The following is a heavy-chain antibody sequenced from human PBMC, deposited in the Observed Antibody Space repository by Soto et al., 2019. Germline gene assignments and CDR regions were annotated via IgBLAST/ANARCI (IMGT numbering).Heavy chain of an antibody. CDR3: AKESDISLFYFDD. D-gene: IGHD2-15*01. Sequence: EVQLLESGGGLVQPGGSLRLSCAASTFTFSSYAMSWVRQAPGKGLEWVSTISGSGGSTYYADSVKGRFTISRDNSKSALYLQMNSLRAEDTALYYCAKESDISLFYFDDWGQGTLVTVSS. J-gene: IGHJ4*02. CDR1: TFTFSSYA. CDR2: ISGSGGST. V-gene: IGHV3-23*01.